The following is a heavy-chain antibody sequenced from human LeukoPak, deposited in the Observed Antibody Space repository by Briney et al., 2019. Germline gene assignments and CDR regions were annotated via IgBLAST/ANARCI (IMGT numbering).Heavy chain of an antibody. CDR2: ISNDGSST. Sequence: GGSLRLSCAASGFTLSSYWMHWVRQAPGKGLVWVSRISNDGSSTTYADSVKGRFTISRDNVKNTLYLQMNSLRAEDTAVYYCARLYCPNGVCHFDSWGQGTLVTVSS. CDR1: GFTLSSYW. D-gene: IGHD2-8*01. J-gene: IGHJ4*02. CDR3: ARLYCPNGVCHFDS. V-gene: IGHV3-74*01.